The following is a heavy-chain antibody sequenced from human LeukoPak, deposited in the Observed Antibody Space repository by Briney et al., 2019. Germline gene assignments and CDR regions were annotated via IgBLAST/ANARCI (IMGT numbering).Heavy chain of an antibody. V-gene: IGHV4-34*01. J-gene: IGHJ6*03. CDR3: ARGSMTPYYYYMDV. CDR1: GGSFSGYY. Sequence: SETLSLTCAVYGGSFSGYYWSWIRQPPGKGLEWIGEINHSGSTNYNPSLKSRVTISVDTSKNQFSLKLSSVTAADTAVYYCARGSMTPYYYYMDVWGKGTTVTVSS. CDR2: INHSGST.